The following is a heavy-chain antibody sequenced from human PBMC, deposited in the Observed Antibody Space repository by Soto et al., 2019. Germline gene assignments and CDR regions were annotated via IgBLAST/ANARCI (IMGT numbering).Heavy chain of an antibody. Sequence: HPGGSLRLSCAASGFTFNTYSMNWVRQAPGKGLEWLSYISSSSSSIYYADSVKGRFTISRDNAKNSLYLQMNSLRAEDTAKYYWARVMSIIGYFDLWGRGTLVPVSS. J-gene: IGHJ2*01. CDR2: ISSSSSSI. D-gene: IGHD3-3*01. V-gene: IGHV3-48*01. CDR3: ARVMSIIGYFDL. CDR1: GFTFNTYS.